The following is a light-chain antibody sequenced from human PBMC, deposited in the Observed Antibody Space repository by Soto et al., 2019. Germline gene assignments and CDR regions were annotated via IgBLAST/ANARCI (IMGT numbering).Light chain of an antibody. V-gene: IGLV2-8*01. CDR2: EVS. CDR1: ISDVGGYNY. CDR3: GSYAGFNNYVA. Sequence: QSVLTQAPSASGAPGQSVTISCTGTISDVGGYNYVSWYQQHPGKAPKLMIYEVSERPSGVPDRFSGSKSGNTASLTVSGLQAEDEADYYCGSYAGFNNYVAFGGGTQLTVL. J-gene: IGLJ2*01.